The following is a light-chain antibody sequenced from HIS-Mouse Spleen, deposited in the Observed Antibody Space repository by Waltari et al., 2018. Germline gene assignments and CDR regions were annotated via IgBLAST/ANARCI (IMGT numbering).Light chain of an antibody. CDR3: QQLNSYPPT. CDR2: AAS. V-gene: IGKV1-9*01. J-gene: IGKJ1*01. Sequence: DIQLTQSPSFLSASVGDRVTITCRASQGISSYLALYQQKPGKAPKLLIYAASTLESGVPSRFSGSGSGTEFTLTISSLQPEDFATYDCQQLNSYPPTFGQGTKVEIK. CDR1: QGISSY.